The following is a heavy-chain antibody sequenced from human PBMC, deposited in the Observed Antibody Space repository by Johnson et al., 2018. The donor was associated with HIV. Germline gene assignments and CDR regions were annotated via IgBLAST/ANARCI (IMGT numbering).Heavy chain of an antibody. D-gene: IGHD6-6*01. V-gene: IGHV3-7*03. Sequence: MLLVESGGGVVQPGRSLRLSCAASGFTFSSYGMHWVRQAPGKGLEWVANIKQDGSEKYYVDSVKGRFTISRDNAKNSLFLQMNRLRAEDTAVYYCARVSRSSPAFDAFDIWGQGTLVTVSS. CDR2: IKQDGSEK. CDR3: ARVSRSSPAFDAFDI. J-gene: IGHJ3*02. CDR1: GFTFSSYG.